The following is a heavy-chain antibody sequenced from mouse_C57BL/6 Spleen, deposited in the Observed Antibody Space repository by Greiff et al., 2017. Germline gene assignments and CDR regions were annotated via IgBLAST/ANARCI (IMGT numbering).Heavy chain of an antibody. J-gene: IGHJ1*03. CDR2: ISYSGST. CDR3: AREGYSNWYFDV. CDR1: GYSITSGYD. D-gene: IGHD2-5*01. V-gene: IGHV3-1*01. Sequence: EVKVVESGPGMVKPSQSLSLTCTVTGYSITSGYDWHWIRHFPGNKLEWMGYISYSGSTNYNPSLKSRISITHDTSKNHFFLKLNSVTTEDTATYYCAREGYSNWYFDVWGTGTTVTVSS.